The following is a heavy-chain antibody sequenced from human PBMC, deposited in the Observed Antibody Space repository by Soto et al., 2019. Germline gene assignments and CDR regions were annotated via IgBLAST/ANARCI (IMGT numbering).Heavy chain of an antibody. CDR1: GGYISSYT. D-gene: IGHD2-2*01. CDR2: IYSSGST. CDR3: ARLYGYCIRNSCHGHYAMDV. Sequence: SETLSLTCTVSGGYISSYTCGWIRQPPGKGPDWIGSIYSSGSTYYNPSLNSRVTVSVDTSKNQFSLKVTSVTAADTAVYYCARLYGYCIRNSCHGHYAMDVWGQGTTVTVSS. J-gene: IGHJ6*02. V-gene: IGHV4-39*01.